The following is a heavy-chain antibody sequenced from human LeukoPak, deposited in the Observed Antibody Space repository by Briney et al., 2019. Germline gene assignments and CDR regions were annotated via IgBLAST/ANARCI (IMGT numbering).Heavy chain of an antibody. V-gene: IGHV1-46*01. CDR3: ARDAEQRISSKGIYSYYYIDV. Sequence: ASVKVSCKASGYTFSNYYIYWVRQAPGQGLEWMGVINPSGGPTNYAPQSQGRVTMTRDMSTSTVYMELSSLRSEDTAVYYCARDAEQRISSKGIYSYYYIDVWGKGTTVTVTS. CDR2: INPSGGPT. D-gene: IGHD6-13*01. CDR1: GYTFSNYY. J-gene: IGHJ6*03.